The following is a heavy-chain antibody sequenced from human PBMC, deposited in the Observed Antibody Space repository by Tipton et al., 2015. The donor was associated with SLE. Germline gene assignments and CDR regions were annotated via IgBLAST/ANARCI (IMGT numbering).Heavy chain of an antibody. V-gene: IGHV1-18*01. CDR2: ISAYNGNT. D-gene: IGHD4-11*01. CDR3: ARVGYSNYYYYYYGMDV. J-gene: IGHJ6*02. CDR1: GYTFTSYG. Sequence: QLVQSGAEVKKPRASVKVSCKASGYTFTSYGISWVRQAPGQGLEWMGWISAYNGNTNYAQKLQGRVTMTTDTSTSTAYMELRSLRSDDTAVYYCARVGYSNYYYYYYGMDVWGQGTTVTVSS.